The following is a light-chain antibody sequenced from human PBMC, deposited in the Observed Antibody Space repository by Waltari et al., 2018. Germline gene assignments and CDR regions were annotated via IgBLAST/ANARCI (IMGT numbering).Light chain of an antibody. CDR1: RSDPGSYHY. CDR3: SSYRSRNTPVL. V-gene: IGLV2-14*01. J-gene: IGLJ3*02. CDR2: EVT. Sequence: QSALTQPASVSGSPRQSTPLSCTRTRSDPGSYHYVSWYQQPPGQAPKLMISEVTTRPSGVPDRFSGSKSGNTASLRISGLQAEDEADYYCSSYRSRNTPVLFGGGTTLTVV.